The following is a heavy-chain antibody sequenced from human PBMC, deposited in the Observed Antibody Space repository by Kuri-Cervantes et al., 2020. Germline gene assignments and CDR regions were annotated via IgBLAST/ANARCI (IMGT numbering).Heavy chain of an antibody. CDR3: AHSPVVVAATPSGFDY. J-gene: IGHJ4*02. CDR2: IYWDDDK. V-gene: IGHV2-5*05. CDR1: GFSLSTSGVG. D-gene: IGHD2-15*01. Sequence: SGPTLVKPTPTLTLTCTFTGFSLSTSGVGVGWIRQPPGKALEWFAVIYWDDDKRYGPSLKSRLTITKGTSKNQEVLTMTNMDPVDTATYYCAHSPVVVAATPSGFDYWGQGTLVTVSS.